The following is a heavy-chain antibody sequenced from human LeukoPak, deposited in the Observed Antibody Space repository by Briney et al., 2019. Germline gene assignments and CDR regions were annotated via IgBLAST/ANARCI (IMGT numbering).Heavy chain of an antibody. Sequence: SETLSLTCAVSGGPISSGGYSWSWIRQPPGKGLEWIGYIYHSGSTYYNPSLKSRDTISVDRSKNQFSLKLSSVTAADTAVYYCARSHPVASQQFYYYYYGMDVWGQGTTVTVSS. CDR3: ARSHPVASQQFYYYYYGMDV. D-gene: IGHD4-11*01. CDR2: IYHSGST. CDR1: GGPISSGGYS. J-gene: IGHJ6*02. V-gene: IGHV4-30-2*01.